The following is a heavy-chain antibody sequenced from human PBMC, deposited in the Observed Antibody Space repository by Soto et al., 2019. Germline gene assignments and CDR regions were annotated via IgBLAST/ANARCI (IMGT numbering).Heavy chain of an antibody. V-gene: IGHV3-74*01. CDR1: GFTFSTYW. CDR2: SNSDGRST. D-gene: IGHD6-13*01. CDR3: ARETSSWSLDY. Sequence: ETLRLSCAASGFTFSTYWMHWVRQAPGKGLVWVSRSNSDGRSTDHADSVKGRFTISRDNAKNTLYLQMNSLRVEDTAVYYCARETSSWSLDYWGQGMLVTVSS. J-gene: IGHJ4*02.